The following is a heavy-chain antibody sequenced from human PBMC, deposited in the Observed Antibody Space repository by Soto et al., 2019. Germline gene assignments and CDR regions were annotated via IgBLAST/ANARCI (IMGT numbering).Heavy chain of an antibody. CDR2: INAGNGNT. J-gene: IGHJ3*02. D-gene: IGHD5-12*01. CDR3: ARGSGYSGYVTSAFDI. CDR1: GYTFTSYA. V-gene: IGHV1-3*01. Sequence: VASVKVSCKASGYTFTSYAMHWVRQAPGQRLEWMGWINAGNGNTKYSQKFQGRVTITRDTSASTAYMELSSLRSEDTAVYYCARGSGYSGYVTSAFDIWGQGTMVTVSS.